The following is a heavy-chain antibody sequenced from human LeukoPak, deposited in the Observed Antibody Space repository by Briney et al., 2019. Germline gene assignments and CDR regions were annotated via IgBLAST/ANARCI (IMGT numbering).Heavy chain of an antibody. J-gene: IGHJ4*02. V-gene: IGHV3-33*03. Sequence: PGWSLRLSCEVSGLSFSSYAMHWVRKAPGKGLERVAVIRHDETKEYYADSVQGRFTISRDTPNNMLYLQMNNMRAEDTAVYYCAKEYTPSSPLGELDSWGQGTLVIVSS. D-gene: IGHD6-6*01. CDR1: GLSFSSYA. CDR3: AKEYTPSSPLGELDS. CDR2: IRHDETKE.